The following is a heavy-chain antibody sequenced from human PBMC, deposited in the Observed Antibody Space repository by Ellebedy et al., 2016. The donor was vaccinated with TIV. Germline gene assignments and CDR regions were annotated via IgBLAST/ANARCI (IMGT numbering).Heavy chain of an antibody. D-gene: IGHD3/OR15-3a*01. CDR2: IGGGNT. CDR1: GFPFSVYY. J-gene: IGHJ6*02. Sequence: PGGSLRLSCAASGFPFSVYYMSWIRQAPGKGLEWVSYIGGGNTNYADSVKGRFSISRDNAKNSLYLQMDNLRAEDTAVYYCAREDWYRMDVWGQGTTVTVSS. CDR3: AREDWYRMDV. V-gene: IGHV3-11*05.